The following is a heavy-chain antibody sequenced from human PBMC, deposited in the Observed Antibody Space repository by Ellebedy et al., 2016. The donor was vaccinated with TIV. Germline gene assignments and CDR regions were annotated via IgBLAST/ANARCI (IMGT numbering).Heavy chain of an antibody. CDR3: ARDQLGYDSSGYLGY. J-gene: IGHJ4*02. V-gene: IGHV3-11*01. CDR2: ISSSGSTI. CDR1: GFTFSDYY. Sequence: GESLKISXAASGFTFSDYYMSWIRQAPGKGLEWVSYISSSGSTIYYADSVKGRFTISRDNAKNSLYLQINSLRAEDTAVYYCARDQLGYDSSGYLGYWGQGTLVTVSS. D-gene: IGHD3-22*01.